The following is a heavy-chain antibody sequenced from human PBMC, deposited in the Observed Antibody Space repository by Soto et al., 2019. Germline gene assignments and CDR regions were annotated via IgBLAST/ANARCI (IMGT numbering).Heavy chain of an antibody. J-gene: IGHJ4*02. CDR1: GGSISSGDYY. Sequence: SETLSLTCTVSGGSISSGDYYWSWIRQPPGKGLEWIGYIYYSGSTYYNTSLKSRVTISVDTSKNQFSLKLSSVTAADTAVYYCARVPGYSGYDLARSFDYWGQGTLVTVSS. CDR2: IYYSGST. CDR3: ARVPGYSGYDLARSFDY. V-gene: IGHV4-30-4*01. D-gene: IGHD5-12*01.